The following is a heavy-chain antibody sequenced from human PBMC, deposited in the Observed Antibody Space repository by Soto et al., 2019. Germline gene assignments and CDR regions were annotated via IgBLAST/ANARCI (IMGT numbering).Heavy chain of an antibody. V-gene: IGHV4-4*02. CDR3: VHHGGVPYYHDF. J-gene: IGHJ4*02. D-gene: IGHD2-8*01. CDR1: GGSLSSSAW. Sequence: SETLSLTCAVSGGSLSSSAWWSWVRQPPGKTLEWLGEIFYSGSTKYNPSLNSRVTISADQSKNDFSLRLSSVTAADTAVYYCVHHGGVPYYHDFWGQGMLVTVSS. CDR2: IFYSGST.